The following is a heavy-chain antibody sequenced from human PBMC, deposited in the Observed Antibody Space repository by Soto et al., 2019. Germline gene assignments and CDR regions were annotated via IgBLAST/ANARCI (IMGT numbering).Heavy chain of an antibody. V-gene: IGHV1-69*06. Sequence: SVKVSCKASGGTFSSYAISWVRQAPGQGLEWMGGIIPIFGTANYAQKFQGRVTITADKSTSTAYMELSSLRSEDTAVYYCARDTYYDFWSGYYNRIYYYGMDVWGQGTTVTVS. CDR1: GGTFSSYA. CDR3: ARDTYYDFWSGYYNRIYYYGMDV. J-gene: IGHJ6*02. D-gene: IGHD3-3*01. CDR2: IIPIFGTA.